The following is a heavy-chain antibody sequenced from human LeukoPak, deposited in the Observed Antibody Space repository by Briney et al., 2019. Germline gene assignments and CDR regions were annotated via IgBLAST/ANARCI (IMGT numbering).Heavy chain of an antibody. Sequence: PSETLSLTCAVYGGSFSGYYWSWIRQPPGKGLEWIGEINHSGSTNYNPSLKSRVTISVDTSKNQFSLKPSSVTAADTAAYYCARAGYGEKNWFDPWGQGTLVTVSS. CDR3: ARAGYGEKNWFDP. J-gene: IGHJ5*02. CDR1: GGSFSGYY. D-gene: IGHD4-17*01. CDR2: INHSGST. V-gene: IGHV4-34*01.